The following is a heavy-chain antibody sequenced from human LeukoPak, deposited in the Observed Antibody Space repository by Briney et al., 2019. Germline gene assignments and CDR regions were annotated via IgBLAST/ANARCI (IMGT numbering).Heavy chain of an antibody. CDR1: GYTYTTYG. CDR2: INAYSGNT. CDR3: VFGECSSTSCYHRRDH. Sequence: AASVKVSCKASGYTYTTYGISWVRQAPGQGLEWMGWINAYSGNTDYTQNLQGRLTMATDTSTTTAYMELRSLRSNDTAVYYCVFGECSSTSCYHRRDHWGQGTLVTVSS. V-gene: IGHV1-18*01. D-gene: IGHD2-2*01. J-gene: IGHJ4*02.